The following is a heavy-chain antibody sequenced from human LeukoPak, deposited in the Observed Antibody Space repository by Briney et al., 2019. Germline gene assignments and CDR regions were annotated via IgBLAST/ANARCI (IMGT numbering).Heavy chain of an antibody. CDR3: ARGRRGRITMIVVAGPYFDY. D-gene: IGHD3-22*01. Sequence: PSETLSLTCAVYGGSFSGYYWSWIRQPPGKGLEWIGEINHSGSTNYNPSLKSRVTISVDTSKNQFSLKLSSVTAADTAVYYCARGRRGRITMIVVAGPYFDYWGQGTLVTVSS. CDR2: INHSGST. V-gene: IGHV4-34*01. J-gene: IGHJ4*02. CDR1: GGSFSGYY.